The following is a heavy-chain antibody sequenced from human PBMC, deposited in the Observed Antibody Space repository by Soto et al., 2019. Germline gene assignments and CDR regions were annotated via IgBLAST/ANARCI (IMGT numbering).Heavy chain of an antibody. Sequence: ASVKVSCKASGYTFTSNCISWVRQAPGQGLEWMGWISAYNGNTNYAQKLQGRVTMTTDTSTSTAYMELRSLRSDDTAVYYCARDNIVAAGRNIYAYWGQGTLVTVSS. CDR3: ARDNIVAAGRNIYAY. V-gene: IGHV1-18*01. D-gene: IGHD6-13*01. CDR1: GYTFTSNC. CDR2: ISAYNGNT. J-gene: IGHJ4*02.